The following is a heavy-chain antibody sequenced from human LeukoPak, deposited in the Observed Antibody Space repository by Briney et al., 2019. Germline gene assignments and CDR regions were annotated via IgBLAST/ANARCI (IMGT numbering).Heavy chain of an antibody. CDR2: INPNSGGT. D-gene: IGHD3-22*01. J-gene: IGHJ4*02. CDR1: GYTFTGYY. CDR3: ARDSLYYYDSSGYYSPHFDY. Sequence: GASVKVSCKASGYTFTGYYMHWVRQAPGQGLEWMGCINPNSGGTNYAQKFQGRVTMTRDTSISTAYMELSRLRSDDTAVYYCARDSLYYYDSSGYYSPHFDYWGQGTLVTVSS. V-gene: IGHV1-2*02.